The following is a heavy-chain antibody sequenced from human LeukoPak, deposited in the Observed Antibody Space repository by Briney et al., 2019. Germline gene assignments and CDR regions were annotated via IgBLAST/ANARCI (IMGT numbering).Heavy chain of an antibody. D-gene: IGHD5-12*01. V-gene: IGHV1-2*02. J-gene: IGHJ3*02. CDR1: GYTFTDYY. CDR2: INPSSGGT. Sequence: SVKVSCKASGYTFTDYYMHWVRQAPGQGLEWMGWINPSSGGTNYAQKFQGRVTVTRDTSISTAYMDLSRLRSDDTAVYYCAREGVYNGYHSASFDIWGQGTMVTVSS. CDR3: AREGVYNGYHSASFDI.